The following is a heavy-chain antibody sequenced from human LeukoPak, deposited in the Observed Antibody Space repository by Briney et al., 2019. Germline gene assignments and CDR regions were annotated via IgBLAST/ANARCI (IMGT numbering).Heavy chain of an antibody. V-gene: IGHV3-30-3*01. J-gene: IGHJ4*02. CDR3: ARDGAYSSSWSYFDY. Sequence: PGGSLRLSCAASGFTFSNYAMHSVRQAPGKGLEWVAVTSYDEGNKYYADSVKGRFTISRDNPKNTLYLQMNSLRAEDTALYYCARDGAYSSSWSYFDYWGQGTLVTVSS. CDR1: GFTFSNYA. D-gene: IGHD6-13*01. CDR2: TSYDEGNK.